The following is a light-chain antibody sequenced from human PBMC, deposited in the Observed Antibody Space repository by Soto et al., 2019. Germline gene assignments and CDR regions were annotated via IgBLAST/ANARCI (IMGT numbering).Light chain of an antibody. V-gene: IGLV2-14*01. Sequence: QSALTQPASVSGYPGQSITISCTATRSDVGAFNYVSWYQQHPGKAPTNLMIYEVTNLPSGVSNRFSGSKSGNTASLTISGLQAEDEADYYCSSYTSSSTYVFGTGTKVTVL. J-gene: IGLJ1*01. CDR2: EVT. CDR3: SSYTSSSTYV. CDR1: RSDVGAFNY.